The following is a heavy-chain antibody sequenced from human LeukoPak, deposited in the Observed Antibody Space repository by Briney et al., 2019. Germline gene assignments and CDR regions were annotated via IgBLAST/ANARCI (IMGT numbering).Heavy chain of an antibody. CDR1: GFTFSSYE. V-gene: IGHV3-7*05. CDR2: IKQDGSEK. Sequence: GGSLRLSCAASGFTFSSYEMNWVRQAPGKGLEWVANIKQDGSEKNYVGFVKGRFTISRDNAKNSLYLQMNSLRVDDTAVYYCAREQGYCSGGSCYFWFDPWGQGTLVTVSS. CDR3: AREQGYCSGGSCYFWFDP. J-gene: IGHJ5*02. D-gene: IGHD2-15*01.